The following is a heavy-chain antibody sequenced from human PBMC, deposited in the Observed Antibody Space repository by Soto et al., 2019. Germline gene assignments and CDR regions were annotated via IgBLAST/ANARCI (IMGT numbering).Heavy chain of an antibody. V-gene: IGHV3-30-3*01. CDR1: GFTFGNYA. CDR3: ARDGWLYYDSTSQGMDV. D-gene: IGHD3-22*01. Sequence: QVQLVESGGGVVQPGRSLRLSCAASGFTFGNYAIHWVCQAPGKGLEWVADIAYDGGNKNHADFVKGRFTISRDNSKNRLFLQMNNLRAENTAVYYCARDGWLYYDSTSQGMDVWGQGTTVTVSS. J-gene: IGHJ6*02. CDR2: IAYDGGNK.